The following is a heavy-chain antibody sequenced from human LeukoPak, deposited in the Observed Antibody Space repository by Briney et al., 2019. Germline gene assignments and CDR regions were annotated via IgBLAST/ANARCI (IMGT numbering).Heavy chain of an antibody. CDR2: IYHSGST. V-gene: IGHV4-4*02. D-gene: IGHD3-3*02. Sequence: SGTLSLTCAVSGGSISSSNWWSWIRQPPGKGLEWIGEIYHSGSTSYNPSLKSRVTISVDKSKTQFSLKLSSVTAADTAVYYCARDPFLSSGEFDYWGQGTLVTVSS. CDR1: GGSISSSNW. CDR3: ARDPFLSSGEFDY. J-gene: IGHJ4*02.